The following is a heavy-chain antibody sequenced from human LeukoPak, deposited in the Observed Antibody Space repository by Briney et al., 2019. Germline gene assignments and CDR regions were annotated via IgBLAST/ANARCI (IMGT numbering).Heavy chain of an antibody. J-gene: IGHJ4*02. Sequence: KPSETLSLTCTVSGGSISSYYWSWIRQPPGKGLEWIGYIYYSGSTNYNPSLKSRVTISVDTSKNQFSLKLSSVTAADTAVYYCARTPAYYDILTGYYNAYFDYWGQGTLVTVSS. CDR1: GGSISSYY. CDR2: IYYSGST. D-gene: IGHD3-9*01. V-gene: IGHV4-59*08. CDR3: ARTPAYYDILTGYYNAYFDY.